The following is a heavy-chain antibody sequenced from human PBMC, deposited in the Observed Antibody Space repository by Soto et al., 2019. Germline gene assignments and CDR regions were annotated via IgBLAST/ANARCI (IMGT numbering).Heavy chain of an antibody. J-gene: IGHJ4*02. Sequence: SETLSLTCAVSGGSISSGGYSWSWIRQPPGKGLEWIGYIYYSGSTNYNPSLKSRVTISVDTSKNQFSLKLSSVTATDTAVYYCARRWGGTFDYWGQGTLVTVSS. D-gene: IGHD2-21*01. CDR1: GGSISSGGYS. V-gene: IGHV4-61*08. CDR2: IYYSGST. CDR3: ARRWGGTFDY.